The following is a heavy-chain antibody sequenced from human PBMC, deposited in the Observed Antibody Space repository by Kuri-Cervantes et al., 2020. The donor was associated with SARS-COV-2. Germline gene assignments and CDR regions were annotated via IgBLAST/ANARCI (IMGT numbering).Heavy chain of an antibody. V-gene: IGHV4-59*01. Sequence: ESLKISCTVSGGSISSYCWSWIRQPPGKGLEWIGYIYYSGSTNYNPSLKSRVTISVATSKNQFSLKLSSVTAADTAVYYCARSYSGSYSGYWYFDLWGRGTLVTVSS. CDR3: ARSYSGSYSGYWYFDL. D-gene: IGHD1-26*01. CDR1: GGSISSYC. J-gene: IGHJ2*01. CDR2: IYYSGST.